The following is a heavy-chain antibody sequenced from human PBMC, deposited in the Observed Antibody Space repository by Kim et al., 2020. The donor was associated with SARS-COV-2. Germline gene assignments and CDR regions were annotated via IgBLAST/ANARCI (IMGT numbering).Heavy chain of an antibody. CDR3: ARTNYDSTFWVSYYYYYGMDV. Sequence: SETLSLTCTVSGGSISSSSYYWGWIRQPPGKGLEWIGSIYYSGSTYYNPSLKSRVTISVDTSKNQFSLKLSSVTAADTAVYYCARTNYDSTFWVSYYYYYGMDVWGQGTTVTVSS. D-gene: IGHD3-3*01. CDR2: IYYSGST. J-gene: IGHJ6*02. CDR1: GGSISSSSYY. V-gene: IGHV4-39*01.